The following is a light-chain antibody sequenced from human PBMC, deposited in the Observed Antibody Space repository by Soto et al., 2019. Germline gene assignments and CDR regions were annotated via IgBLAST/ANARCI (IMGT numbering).Light chain of an antibody. CDR1: QSVSSN. CDR3: QHYNNWPPWT. V-gene: IGKV3-15*01. Sequence: EMVITQSPATLSVSPGERATFSCRASQSVSSNLALYQQKPGQAPRLLIYGASIRATGIPARFSGSGSGTEFTLTISTLQSEDFAIYYCQHYNNWPPWTFGQGTKVDIK. CDR2: GAS. J-gene: IGKJ1*01.